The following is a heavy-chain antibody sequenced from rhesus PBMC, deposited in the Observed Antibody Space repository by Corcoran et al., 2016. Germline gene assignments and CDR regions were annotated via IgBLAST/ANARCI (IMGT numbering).Heavy chain of an antibody. CDR3: ARVSTFGGSLDV. V-gene: IGHV1-156*01. D-gene: IGHD2-15*01. J-gene: IGHJ5-2*02. Sequence: EVQLVQSGAEVKKPGASVKVSCKVSGYTFPELSIHWVRPAPGKGLEWVGGVYPVYGEIIHAEKFQGRVTMTEDTSTDTAYMELSSLRSEDTAVYYCARVSTFGGSLDVWGRGVLVTVSS. CDR2: VYPVYGEI. CDR1: GYTFPELS.